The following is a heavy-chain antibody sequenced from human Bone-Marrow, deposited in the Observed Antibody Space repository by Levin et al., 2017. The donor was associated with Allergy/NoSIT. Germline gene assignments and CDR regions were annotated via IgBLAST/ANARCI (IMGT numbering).Heavy chain of an antibody. V-gene: IGHV1-8*01. CDR1: GYTFSDYD. CDR3: ARRYSSGWDKGAFDV. D-gene: IGHD6-19*01. CDR2: MNPNSGNT. Sequence: ASVKVSCKASGYTFSDYDINWVRQASGQGLEWMGWMNPNSGNTGYAQKFQGRVTMTRTNSISAAYMELSSLRSEDTAVYYCARRYSSGWDKGAFDVWGQGTMVNVSS. J-gene: IGHJ3*01.